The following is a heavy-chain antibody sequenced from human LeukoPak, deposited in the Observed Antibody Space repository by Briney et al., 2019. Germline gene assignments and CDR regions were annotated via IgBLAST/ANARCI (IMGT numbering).Heavy chain of an antibody. J-gene: IGHJ4*02. D-gene: IGHD4-23*01. V-gene: IGHV1-69*05. CDR3: ARNIGPSDVDYGSTGDYFDF. Sequence: SVKVSCKASGDTLSNYAISWVRQAPGQGLEWMGVTIPIYGTSNYAHKFQGRVTITTDESTGTAYLELNNLRSDDTAVYYCARNIGPSDVDYGSTGDYFDFWGQGTLVTVSS. CDR1: GDTLSNYA. CDR2: TIPIYGTS.